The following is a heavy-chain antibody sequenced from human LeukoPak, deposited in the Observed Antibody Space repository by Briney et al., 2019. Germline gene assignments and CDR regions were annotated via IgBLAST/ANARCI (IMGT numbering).Heavy chain of an antibody. CDR3: ASYIRAPFDI. D-gene: IGHD3-10*01. CDR1: GFTFRSCE. Sequence: PGGSLRLSCTASGFTFRSCEMNWVRQAPGQGLEWISYIRGSGSTIYYADSVKGRFTISRDNAKSSLYLQMNSLRAEDTAVCYCASYIRAPFDIWGQGTTVTVSS. V-gene: IGHV3-48*03. J-gene: IGHJ3*02. CDR2: IRGSGSTI.